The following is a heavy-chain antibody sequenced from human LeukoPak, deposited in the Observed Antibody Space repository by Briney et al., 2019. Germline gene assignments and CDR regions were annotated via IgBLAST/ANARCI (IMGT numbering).Heavy chain of an antibody. V-gene: IGHV3-30*18. CDR3: AKSLYYYDSSGYYYPTDY. J-gene: IGHJ4*02. D-gene: IGHD3-22*01. Sequence: QHGGSLRLSCAASGFTFSSYGMHWVRQAPGKGLEWVAVISYDGSNKYYADSVKGRFTISRDNSKNTLYLQMNSLRAEDTAVYYCAKSLYYYDSSGYYYPTDYWGQGTLVTVSS. CDR2: ISYDGSNK. CDR1: GFTFSSYG.